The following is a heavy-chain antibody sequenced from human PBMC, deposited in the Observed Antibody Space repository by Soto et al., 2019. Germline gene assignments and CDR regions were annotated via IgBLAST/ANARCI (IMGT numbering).Heavy chain of an antibody. D-gene: IGHD6-19*01. CDR3: ARDVRYSSGENPFDY. V-gene: IGHV3-30-3*01. CDR1: GFTFSSYA. J-gene: IGHJ4*02. Sequence: GGSLRLSCAASGFTFSSYAMHWVRQAPGKGLEWVAVISYDGSNKYYADSVKGRFTISRDNSKNTLYLQMNSLRAEDTAVYYCARDVRYSSGENPFDYWGQGTLVTVSS. CDR2: ISYDGSNK.